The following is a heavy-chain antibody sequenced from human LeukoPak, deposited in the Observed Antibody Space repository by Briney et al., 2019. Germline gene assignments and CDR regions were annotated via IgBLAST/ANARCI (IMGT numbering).Heavy chain of an antibody. CDR1: GGSISTSNYY. CDR3: ARYDGTTVNDAFDI. CDR2: IYYSGST. J-gene: IGHJ3*02. D-gene: IGHD1/OR15-1a*01. V-gene: IGHV4-39*07. Sequence: PSETLSLTCTVSGGSISTSNYYWGWIRQPPGKGLEWIGSIYYSGSTYYNPSLKSRVTISVDTSKNQFSLKLSSVTAADTAVYYCARYDGTTVNDAFDIWGQGTMVTVSS.